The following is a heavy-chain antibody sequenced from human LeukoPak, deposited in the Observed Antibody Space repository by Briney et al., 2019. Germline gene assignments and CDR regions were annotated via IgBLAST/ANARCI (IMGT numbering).Heavy chain of an antibody. V-gene: IGHV4-30-2*01. CDR2: IYHSGST. J-gene: IGHJ4*02. CDR3: ARAAQGYYDSSGHYDY. CDR1: GGSISSGGYS. Sequence: PSETLSLTCAVSGGSISSGGYSWSWIRQPPGKGLEWIGYIYHSGSTYYNPSLKSRVTISVDRSKNQFSLKLSSVTAADTAVYYCARAAQGYYDSSGHYDYWGQGTLVTVSS. D-gene: IGHD3-22*01.